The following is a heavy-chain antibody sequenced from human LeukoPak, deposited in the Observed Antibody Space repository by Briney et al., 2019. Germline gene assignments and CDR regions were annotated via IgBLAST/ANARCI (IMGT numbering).Heavy chain of an antibody. CDR3: ARDPPHSAGTADY. CDR1: GFTFSSYS. D-gene: IGHD6-19*01. Sequence: PGGSLRLSCAASGFTFSSYSMNWVRQAPGKGLEWVSSISSSSSYIYYADSVEGRFTISRDNAKNSLYLQMNSLRAEDTAVYYCARDPPHSAGTADYWGQGTLVTVSS. CDR2: ISSSSSYI. J-gene: IGHJ4*02. V-gene: IGHV3-21*01.